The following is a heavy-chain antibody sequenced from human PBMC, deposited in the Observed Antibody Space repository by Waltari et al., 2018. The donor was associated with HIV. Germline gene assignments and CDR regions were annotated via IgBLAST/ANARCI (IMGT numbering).Heavy chain of an antibody. CDR3: AKDLAVASEDY. CDR1: GFTFSNYA. CDR2: ISGSSTST. D-gene: IGHD6-19*01. J-gene: IGHJ4*02. Sequence: EVQLLESGGGLVQPGLSLILSCAASGFTFSNYAISWVRQAPGRGLEWVSSISGSSTSTYYADSVKGRFTISRDNSRNTLYLQMNSLRAEDTAVYYCAKDLAVASEDYWGQGTLVTVSS. V-gene: IGHV3-23*01.